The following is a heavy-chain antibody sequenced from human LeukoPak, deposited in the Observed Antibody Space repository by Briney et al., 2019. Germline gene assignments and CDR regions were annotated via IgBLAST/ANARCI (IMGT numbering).Heavy chain of an antibody. CDR3: AREGRQQLVHYYYHYYMDV. J-gene: IGHJ6*03. CDR2: INPNSGVT. D-gene: IGHD6-13*01. CDR1: GYTFTTYY. V-gene: IGHV1-2*02. Sequence: GASVKVSCKASGYTFTTYYIHWVRLAPGQGLEWMGYINPNSGVTKYAQKFQGRVTVTRDTAISTAYMELSRLRSDDTAVYYCAREGRQQLVHYYYHYYMDVWGKGTTVTISS.